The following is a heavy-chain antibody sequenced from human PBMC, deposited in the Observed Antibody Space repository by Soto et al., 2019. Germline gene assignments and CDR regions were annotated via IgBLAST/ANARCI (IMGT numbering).Heavy chain of an antibody. CDR1: GFTFSDHY. Sequence: QVQLVEAGGGLVKPGGSLRLSCVASGFTFSDHYMSWIRQVPGKGLEWVSYILNSDSTIYYADSVKGRFTISRDNAQNAGYLQMNSLRAEDAAVYYCARGHYGMDVWGQGTTVTVSS. V-gene: IGHV3-11*01. J-gene: IGHJ6*02. CDR3: ARGHYGMDV. CDR2: ILNSDSTI.